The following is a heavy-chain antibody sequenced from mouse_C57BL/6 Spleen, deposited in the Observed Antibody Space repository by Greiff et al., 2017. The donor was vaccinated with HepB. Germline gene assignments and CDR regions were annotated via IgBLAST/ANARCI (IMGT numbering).Heavy chain of an antibody. V-gene: IGHV5-15*04. CDR2: ISNLAYSI. CDR3: ARQRSSSSWYFDV. CDR1: GFTFSDYG. Sequence: EVKVEESGGGLVQPGGSLKLSCAASGFTFSDYGMAWVRQAPRKGPEWVAFISNLAYSIYYADTVTGRFTISRENAKNALYLEMSSLRSEDTAMYYCARQRSSSSWYFDVWGTGTTVTVSS. D-gene: IGHD1-1*01. J-gene: IGHJ1*03.